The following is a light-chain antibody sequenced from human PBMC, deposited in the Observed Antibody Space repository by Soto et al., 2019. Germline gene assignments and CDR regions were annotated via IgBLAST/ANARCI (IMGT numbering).Light chain of an antibody. CDR2: DNT. CDR1: SSDIGAGYR. J-gene: IGLJ1*01. V-gene: IGLV1-40*01. Sequence: QSVLTQPPSVSGAPGERVTISCTGSSSDIGAGYRVRWYQQVPGTAPKLLIYDNTNRPSGVSVRFSGSKSGTSASLTVSGLQPEDEADYYCSSYAGSNKSVFGTGTKVTVL. CDR3: SSYAGSNKSV.